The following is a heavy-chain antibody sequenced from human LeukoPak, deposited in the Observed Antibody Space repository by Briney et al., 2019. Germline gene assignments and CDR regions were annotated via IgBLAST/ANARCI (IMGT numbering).Heavy chain of an antibody. V-gene: IGHV4-39*07. J-gene: IGHJ6*03. CDR2: IYYSGST. CDR1: GGSISSSSYY. CDR3: ARVSGEWLFAGYYYYYYMDV. Sequence: PSETLSLTCTVSGGSISSSSYYWGWIRQPPGKGLEWIGSIYYSGSTYYNPSLKSRVTISVDTSKNQFSLKLSSVTAADTAVYYCARVSGEWLFAGYYYYYYMDVWGKGTTVTVSS. D-gene: IGHD3-3*01.